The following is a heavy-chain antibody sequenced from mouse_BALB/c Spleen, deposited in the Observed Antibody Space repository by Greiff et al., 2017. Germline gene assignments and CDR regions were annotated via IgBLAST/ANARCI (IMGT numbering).Heavy chain of an antibody. J-gene: IGHJ2*01. Sequence: EVMLVESGGGLVQPGGSRKLSCAASGFTFSSFGMHWVRQAPEKGLEWVAYISSGSSTIYYADTVKGRFTISRDNPKNTLFLQMTSLRSEDTAMYYCARWGPYGNSYYFDYWGQGTTLTVSS. CDR3: ARWGPYGNSYYFDY. V-gene: IGHV5-17*02. CDR1: GFTFSSFG. D-gene: IGHD2-1*01. CDR2: ISSGSSTI.